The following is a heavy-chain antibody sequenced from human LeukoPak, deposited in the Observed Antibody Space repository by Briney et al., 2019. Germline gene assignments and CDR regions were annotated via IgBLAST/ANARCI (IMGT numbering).Heavy chain of an antibody. CDR2: ISSSSSYI. J-gene: IGHJ3*02. V-gene: IGHV3-21*01. Sequence: PGGSLRLSCAASGFTFSSYSMNWVRQAPGKGPEWVSSISSSSSYIYYADSVKGRFTISRDNAKNSLYLQMNSLRAEDTAVYYCARDSPWGDYYGPKDAFDIWGQGTMVTVSS. D-gene: IGHD3-10*01. CDR1: GFTFSSYS. CDR3: ARDSPWGDYYGPKDAFDI.